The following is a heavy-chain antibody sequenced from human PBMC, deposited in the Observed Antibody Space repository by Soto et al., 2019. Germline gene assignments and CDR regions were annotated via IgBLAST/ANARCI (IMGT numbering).Heavy chain of an antibody. J-gene: IGHJ4*02. D-gene: IGHD1-7*01. CDR1: GFPFSSYG. CDR2: SSATGAGT. Sequence: EVQLLESGGGLVQPGGSLRLSCAASGFPFSSYGMTWFRQAPGKGLEWVSFSSATGAGTYYADSVKGRFTISRDNSKNTLYLQMTSLRADDTAVYYCAKDRRAGGNYGFYSDFWGQGALVIVSS. V-gene: IGHV3-23*01. CDR3: AKDRRAGGNYGFYSDF.